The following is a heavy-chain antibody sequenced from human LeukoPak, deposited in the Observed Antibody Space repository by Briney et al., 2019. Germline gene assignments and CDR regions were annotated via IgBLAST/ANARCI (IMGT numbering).Heavy chain of an antibody. V-gene: IGHV3-64*01. Sequence: TGGSLRLSCAASGFTFSSYAMHWVRQAPGKGLEYVSAISSNGGSTYYANSVKGRFTISRDNSKNTLYLQMGSLRAEDMAVYYCARGVTDSSSSVPFTPPDYWCQGTLVTVSS. CDR3: ARGVTDSSSSVPFTPPDY. CDR2: ISSNGGST. J-gene: IGHJ4*02. CDR1: GFTFSSYA. D-gene: IGHD6-6*01.